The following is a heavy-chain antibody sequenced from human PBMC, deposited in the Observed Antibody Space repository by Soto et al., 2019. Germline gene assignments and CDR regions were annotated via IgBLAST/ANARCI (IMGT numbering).Heavy chain of an antibody. J-gene: IGHJ4*02. V-gene: IGHV3-30*18. D-gene: IGHD3-10*01. CDR3: AKDRSSLVRGRVPLHY. CDR1: GFTFSSYG. CDR2: ISYDGSNK. Sequence: QVQLVESGGGVVQPGRSLRLSCAASGFTFSSYGMHWVRQAPGKGLEWVAVISYDGSNKYYADSVKGRFTISRDNSKNTLYLQMNSLRAEDTAVYYCAKDRSSLVRGRVPLHYWGQGTLVTVSS.